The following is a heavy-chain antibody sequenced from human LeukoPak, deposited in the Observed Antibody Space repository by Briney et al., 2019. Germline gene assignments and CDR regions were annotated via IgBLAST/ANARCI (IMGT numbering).Heavy chain of an antibody. Sequence: PGGSLRLSCAASGFTLSSYDMNWVRQAPGKGLEWVSYISSSGNIIYYADSVKGRFTISRDNAKNSLYLQMRSLRADDTAAYYCARESSGWYPNYWGQGTLVTVSS. CDR2: ISSSGNII. J-gene: IGHJ4*02. CDR3: ARESSGWYPNY. CDR1: GFTLSSYD. V-gene: IGHV3-48*03. D-gene: IGHD6-19*01.